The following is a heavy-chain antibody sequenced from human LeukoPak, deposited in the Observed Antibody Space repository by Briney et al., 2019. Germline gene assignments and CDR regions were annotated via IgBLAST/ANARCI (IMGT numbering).Heavy chain of an antibody. CDR2: INSDGIST. Sequence: GGSLRLSCAASGFTFSSYWMHWVRHALGKGLVWVSRINSDGISTSYAASVKGRCTISRDNAKNTLYVQMNSLRAEDTAVYYCARDLNGHYLNYWGQGTLVTVSS. J-gene: IGHJ4*02. CDR1: GFTFSSYW. V-gene: IGHV3-74*01. CDR3: ARDLNGHYLNY. D-gene: IGHD2-8*01.